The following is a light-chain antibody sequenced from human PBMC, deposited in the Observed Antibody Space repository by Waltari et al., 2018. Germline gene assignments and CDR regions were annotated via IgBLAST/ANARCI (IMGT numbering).Light chain of an antibody. CDR2: VNSYGSH. Sequence: LVLPQSPSASASMGASVKLTCTLSSGYSSNVIAWLQQQQGKGPRYLMKVNSYGSHWMGDDIPDRLTASTAETECQLTISSRQSEDEADYFCRTGVHGTWVFGGGTKWTVL. J-gene: IGLJ3*02. V-gene: IGLV4-69*01. CDR3: RTGVHGTWV. CDR1: SGYSSNV.